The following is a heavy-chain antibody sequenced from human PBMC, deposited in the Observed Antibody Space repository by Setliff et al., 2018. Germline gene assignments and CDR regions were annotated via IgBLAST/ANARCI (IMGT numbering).Heavy chain of an antibody. D-gene: IGHD3-22*01. J-gene: IGHJ4*02. CDR1: GGTFRTDG. Sequence: SVKVSCKASGGTFRTDGFNWVRQAPGQGLEWMGRIIPVFGTAKYSQEFQGRVTISADESTRTAYLDLRSLRFEDTAVYYCARDARDKYDTSGYYLSLDSWGQGTLVTVSS. CDR3: ARDARDKYDTSGYYLSLDS. CDR2: IIPVFGTA. V-gene: IGHV1-69*13.